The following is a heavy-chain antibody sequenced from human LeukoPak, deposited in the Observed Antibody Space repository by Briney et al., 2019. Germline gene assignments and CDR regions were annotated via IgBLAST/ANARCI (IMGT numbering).Heavy chain of an antibody. D-gene: IGHD5-18*01. J-gene: IGHJ3*02. CDR3: ARVGGYSYGYDAFDI. Sequence: GASVTVSCKASGYTFTGYYMHWVRQAPGQGLEWMGWINPNRGGTNYAQKFQGRVTMTSDTSISTAYMELSRLRSDDTAVYYCARVGGYSYGYDAFDIWGQGTMVTVSS. CDR2: INPNRGGT. CDR1: GYTFTGYY. V-gene: IGHV1-2*02.